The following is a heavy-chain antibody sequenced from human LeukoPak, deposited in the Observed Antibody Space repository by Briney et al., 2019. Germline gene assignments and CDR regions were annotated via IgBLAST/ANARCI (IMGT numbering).Heavy chain of an antibody. D-gene: IGHD3-10*01. CDR1: GYTFTSYG. V-gene: IGHV1-18*01. CDR2: ISAYNGNT. J-gene: IGHJ6*03. Sequence: ASVKVSCKASGYTFTSYGISWVRQAPGQGLEWMGWISAYNGNTNYAQKLQGRVTMTTDTSTSTAYMELRSLRSDDTAVYYCARDVYYYGSGSALHMDVWGKGTTVTVSS. CDR3: ARDVYYYGSGSALHMDV.